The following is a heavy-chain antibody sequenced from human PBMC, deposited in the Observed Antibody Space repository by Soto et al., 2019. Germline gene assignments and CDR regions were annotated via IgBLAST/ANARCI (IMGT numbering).Heavy chain of an antibody. V-gene: IGHV4-59*01. J-gene: IGHJ4*02. Sequence: PSETLSLTCTVSGDSSSGYYGSWIRQPPGKGLQWMGYIYYSGSTNYNPSLKGRVTMSVDTSKNQFSLQVSSVTAADTAVYFCAKYRRTDAEGYTFDYWGQGALVTVSS. D-gene: IGHD2-15*01. CDR2: IYYSGST. CDR3: AKYRRTDAEGYTFDY. CDR1: GDSSSGYY.